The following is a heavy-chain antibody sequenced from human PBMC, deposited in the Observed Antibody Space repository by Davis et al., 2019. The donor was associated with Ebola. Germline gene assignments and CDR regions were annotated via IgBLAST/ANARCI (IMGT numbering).Heavy chain of an antibody. J-gene: IGHJ6*02. CDR1: GGSISSSSYY. V-gene: IGHV4-39*07. D-gene: IGHD1-1*01. CDR3: ARDSDTFGDRTGYYYYGMDV. Sequence: SETLSLTCTVSGGSISSSSYYWGWIRQPPGKGLEWIGSIYYSGSTYYNPSLKSRVTISVDTSKNQFSLKLSSVTAADTAVYYCARDSDTFGDRTGYYYYGMDVWGQGTTVTVSS. CDR2: IYYSGST.